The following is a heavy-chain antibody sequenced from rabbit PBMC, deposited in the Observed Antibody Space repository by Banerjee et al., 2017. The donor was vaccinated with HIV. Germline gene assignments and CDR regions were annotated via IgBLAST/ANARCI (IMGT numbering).Heavy chain of an antibody. CDR2: IDPVFGST. CDR3: ARVTGYGSTSGHPTRLDL. D-gene: IGHD1-1*01. J-gene: IGHJ3*01. CDR1: GLDFSSYS. V-gene: IGHV1S7*01. Sequence: QLVESGGGLVQPGGSLKLSCKASGLDFSSYSMSWVRQAPGKGLEWIGYIDPVFGSTYYASWVNGRFTISSHNAQNTLYLQLNSLTAADTATYFCARVTGYGSTSGHPTRLDLWGQGTLVTVS.